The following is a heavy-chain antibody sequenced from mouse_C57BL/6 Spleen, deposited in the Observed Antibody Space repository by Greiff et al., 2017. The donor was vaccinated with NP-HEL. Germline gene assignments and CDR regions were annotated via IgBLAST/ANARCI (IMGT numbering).Heavy chain of an antibody. D-gene: IGHD2-5*01. CDR3: ARAYYSNYDY. Sequence: EVQLQQSGPELVKPGASVKMSCKASGYTFTDYHMHWVKQSHGKSLEWIGYINPNNGGTSYNQKFKGKATLTVNKSSSTAYMELRSLTSEDSAVYYCARAYYSNYDYWGQGTTLTVSS. CDR2: INPNNGGT. J-gene: IGHJ2*01. V-gene: IGHV1-22*01. CDR1: GYTFTDYH.